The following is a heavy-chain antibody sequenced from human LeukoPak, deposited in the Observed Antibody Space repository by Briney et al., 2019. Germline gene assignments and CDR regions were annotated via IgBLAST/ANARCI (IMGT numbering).Heavy chain of an antibody. Sequence: GGSLRLSCAASGFTFSSYAMHWVRQAPGKGLEWVAVISYDGSNKYYADSVKGRFTISRDNSKNTLYLQMNSLRAEDTSIYYCVRAIGAPYYFDYWGQGTLVTVSS. CDR3: VRAIGAPYYFDY. V-gene: IGHV3-30*04. CDR2: ISYDGSNK. D-gene: IGHD3-10*01. J-gene: IGHJ4*02. CDR1: GFTFSSYA.